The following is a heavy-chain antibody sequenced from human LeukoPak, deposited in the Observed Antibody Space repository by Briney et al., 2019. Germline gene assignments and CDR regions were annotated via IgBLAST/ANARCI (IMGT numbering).Heavy chain of an antibody. CDR2: ISSSSTYK. CDR3: ARVGVGNEYGAGSYQN. V-gene: IGHV3-21*01. J-gene: IGHJ4*02. Sequence: PGRCLRPSCVAAGFTFSSNSTNCVRHAPGKGLEWVSAISSSSTYKVYADSVKGRFTISRDNAMNSLYLQMDSLRVEDTALYYCARVGVGNEYGAGSYQNWGQGTLVTVYS. CDR1: GFTFSSNS. D-gene: IGHD3-10*01.